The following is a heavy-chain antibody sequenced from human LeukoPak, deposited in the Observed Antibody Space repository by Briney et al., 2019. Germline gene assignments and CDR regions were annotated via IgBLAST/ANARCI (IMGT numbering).Heavy chain of an antibody. V-gene: IGHV3-48*03. CDR3: ARDTLNGPFVISLDY. Sequence: GGSLRLSCAAPGFTFSSYEMNWVRQAPGKGLEWVAHISSGGNVEYYLDSVRGRFTMSRDNAKSLLFLQMNSLRAEGTAVYYCARDTLNGPFVISLDYWGQGALVTVSS. J-gene: IGHJ4*02. CDR2: ISSGGNVE. CDR1: GFTFSSYE. D-gene: IGHD3-9*01.